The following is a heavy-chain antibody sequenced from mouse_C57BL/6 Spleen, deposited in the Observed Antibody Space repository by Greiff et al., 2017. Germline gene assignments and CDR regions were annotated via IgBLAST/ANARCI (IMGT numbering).Heavy chain of an antibody. V-gene: IGHV1-52*01. D-gene: IGHD2-3*01. CDR2: IDPSDSET. Sequence: QVQLQQPGAELVRPGSSVKLSCKASGYTFTSYWMHWVKQRPIQGLEWIGNIDPSDSETHYNQKFRDKATLTVDKSSSTAYMRLSSLTSEDSAVYYCARGAHDGYAHWGQGTTLTVSS. CDR1: GYTFTSYW. J-gene: IGHJ2*01. CDR3: ARGAHDGYAH.